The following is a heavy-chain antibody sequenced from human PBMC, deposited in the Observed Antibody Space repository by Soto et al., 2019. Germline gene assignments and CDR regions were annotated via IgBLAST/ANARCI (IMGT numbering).Heavy chain of an antibody. D-gene: IGHD6-13*01. CDR2: ICGSGGGT. J-gene: IGHJ3*01. CDR1: GFTFSNYA. V-gene: IGHV3-23*01. CDR3: AKTYSSSCYDAFHV. Sequence: EVQLLESGGGLVQPGGSLRLSCTASGFTFSNYAMSWVRQAPGKGLEWVAAICGSGGGTYYAESLKGRFTISRDNSKNTLLLKLNVVRAEDTALYCCAKTYSSSCYDAFHVWGQGTVVTVSS.